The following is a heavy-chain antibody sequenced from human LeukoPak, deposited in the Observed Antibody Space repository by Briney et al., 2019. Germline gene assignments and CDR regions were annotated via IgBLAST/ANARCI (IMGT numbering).Heavy chain of an antibody. Sequence: SVKVSCKASGGTFSSYAISWVRQAPGQGLEWMGGIIPIFGTANYAQKFQGRVTITAAKSTSTAYMELSSLRSEDTAVYYCARVGIGYCSGGSCYYFDYWGQGTLVTVSS. CDR3: ARVGIGYCSGGSCYYFDY. CDR2: IIPIFGTA. V-gene: IGHV1-69*06. J-gene: IGHJ4*02. CDR1: GGTFSSYA. D-gene: IGHD2-15*01.